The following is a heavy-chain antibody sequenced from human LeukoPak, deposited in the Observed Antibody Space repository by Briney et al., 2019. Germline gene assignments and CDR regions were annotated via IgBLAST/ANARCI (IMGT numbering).Heavy chain of an antibody. D-gene: IGHD3-3*01. CDR2: ICYSGST. CDR3: ARGDPRTYYDFWSGYSFDY. V-gene: IGHV4-59*01. J-gene: IGHJ4*02. Sequence: SETLSLTCTVSGGSISSYYWSWIRQPPGKGLEWIGYICYSGSTNYNPSLKSRVTISVDTSKNQFSLKLSSVTAADTAVYYCARGDPRTYYDFWSGYSFDYWGQGTLVTVSS. CDR1: GGSISSYY.